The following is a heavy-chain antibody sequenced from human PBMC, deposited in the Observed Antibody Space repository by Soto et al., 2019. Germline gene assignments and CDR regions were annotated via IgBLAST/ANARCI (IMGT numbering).Heavy chain of an antibody. J-gene: IGHJ6*02. CDR1: GYTFTSYY. D-gene: IGHD2-8*01. CDR3: ARDGDIVLMVYAIPYYYGMDV. Sequence: ASVKVSCKASGYTFTSYYMHWVRQAPGQGLEWMGIINPSGGSTSYAQKFQGRVTMTRDTSTSTVYMELSSLRSEDTAVYYCARDGDIVLMVYAIPYYYGMDVWGQGTTVTVS. V-gene: IGHV1-46*01. CDR2: INPSGGST.